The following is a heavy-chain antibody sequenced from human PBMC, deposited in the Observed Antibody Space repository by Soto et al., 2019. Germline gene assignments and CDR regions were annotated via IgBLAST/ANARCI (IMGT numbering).Heavy chain of an antibody. Sequence: PGEALKISCKGSGYSFTSYWIGWVRQMPGKGLEWMGIIYPGDSDTRYSPSFQGQVTISADKSISTAYLQWSSLKASDTAMYYCARLWGIAVAGKAPFDYWGQGTLVNVSS. V-gene: IGHV5-51*01. CDR3: ARLWGIAVAGKAPFDY. CDR1: GYSFTSYW. CDR2: IYPGDSDT. D-gene: IGHD6-19*01. J-gene: IGHJ4*02.